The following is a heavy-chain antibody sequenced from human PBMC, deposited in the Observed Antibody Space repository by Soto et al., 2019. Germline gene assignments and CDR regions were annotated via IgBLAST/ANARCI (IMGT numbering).Heavy chain of an antibody. J-gene: IGHJ4*02. CDR2: IYYSGST. V-gene: IGHV4-59*01. CDR3: ERAWRKVFDY. Sequence: SETLSLTCTVSGGSISSYYWSWIRQPPGKGLEWIGYIYYSGSTNYNPSLKSRVTISVDTSKNQFSLKLSSVTAADTAVYYCERAWRKVFDYWGQGTLVTVSS. CDR1: GGSISSYY.